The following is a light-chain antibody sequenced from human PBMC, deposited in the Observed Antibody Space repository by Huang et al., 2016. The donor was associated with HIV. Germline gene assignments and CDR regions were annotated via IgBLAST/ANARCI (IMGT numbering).Light chain of an antibody. V-gene: IGKV3-20*01. J-gene: IGKJ1*01. CDR3: LQYATSPRT. Sequence: IVLTQSPGTLSLSSGEKATLSCRASQSLTYNNLAWYQQKPGQPPRLLVYAASTRATGIPDRFSGSGSGSDFTLTISRLEPEDFAVYFCLQYATSPRTFGQGTKVEIK. CDR2: AAS. CDR1: QSLTYNN.